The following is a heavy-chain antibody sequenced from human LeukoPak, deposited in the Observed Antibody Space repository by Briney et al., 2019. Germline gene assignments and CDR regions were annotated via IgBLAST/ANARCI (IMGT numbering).Heavy chain of an antibody. CDR3: ARGSREMATISDS. V-gene: IGHV4-4*07. J-gene: IGHJ4*02. CDR2: IYTSGST. D-gene: IGHD5-24*01. Sequence: PSETLSLTCSVSGGSISSYYWSWVRQPAGKGLEWIGRIYTSGSTDYNPSLKTRVTMSVDTSKNQFSLKLSSVTAADTAVYFCARGSREMATISDSWSQGTLVTVSS. CDR1: GGSISSYY.